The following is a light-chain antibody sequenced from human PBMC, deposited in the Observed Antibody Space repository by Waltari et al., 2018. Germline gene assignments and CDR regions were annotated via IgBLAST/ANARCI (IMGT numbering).Light chain of an antibody. V-gene: IGLV7-43*01. CDR1: TGAVTSRYY. CDR3: LLYYGGAQLV. CDR2: RTS. Sequence: QTVVTQEPSLTVSPGGTVTLTCASSTGAVTSRYYPNWFQQKPGQAPRALIYRTSNQPSWTPARFSGSLLGGKAALTLSGVQPEDEAEYYCLLYYGGAQLVFGGGTKLTVL. J-gene: IGLJ3*02.